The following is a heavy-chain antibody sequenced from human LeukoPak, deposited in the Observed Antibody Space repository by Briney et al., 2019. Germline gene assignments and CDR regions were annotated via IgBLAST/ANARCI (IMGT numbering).Heavy chain of an antibody. Sequence: ASVKVSCKASAYTFTSYDINWVRQATGQGLEWRGSMNPNSGNTGYAQKFQGRVTITRNTSISTAYMELSSLRSEDTAVYYCARGVLVVPAATNWFDPWGQGTLVTVSS. CDR3: ARGVLVVPAATNWFDP. CDR2: MNPNSGNT. CDR1: AYTFTSYD. V-gene: IGHV1-8*01. J-gene: IGHJ5*02. D-gene: IGHD2-2*01.